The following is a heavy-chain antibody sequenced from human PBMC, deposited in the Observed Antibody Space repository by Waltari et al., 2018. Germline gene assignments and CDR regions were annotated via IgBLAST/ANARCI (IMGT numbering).Heavy chain of an antibody. CDR2: LNPSTGGT. CDR3: ARESARWKGYSDYDWGY. D-gene: IGHD5-12*01. Sequence: QVHLVQSGAEVKKSGASVKVSCSASGYTFTTFFLHWLRQAPGQGLEWMGRLNPSTGGTDYAQRFQGRVTLTRDTSINTAFLEVNTLTSGDTGVYYCARESARWKGYSDYDWGYWGQGTLVTVSS. V-gene: IGHV1-2*05. CDR1: GYTFTTFF. J-gene: IGHJ4*02.